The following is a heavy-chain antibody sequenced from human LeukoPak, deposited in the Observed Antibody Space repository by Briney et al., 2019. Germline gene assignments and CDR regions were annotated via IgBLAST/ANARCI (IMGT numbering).Heavy chain of an antibody. CDR2: IGGSGVNA. D-gene: IGHD5-18*01. CDR3: AKDSTWIQLWFDY. CDR1: GFTFSSYG. J-gene: IGHJ4*02. V-gene: IGHV3-23*01. Sequence: GGSLRLSCAASGFTFSSYGMHWVRQAPGKGLEWVSVIGGSGVNAYYADSVKGRFTISRDNSKNTVYLQMNSLRADDTALYYCAKDSTWIQLWFDYWGQGTLVTVSS.